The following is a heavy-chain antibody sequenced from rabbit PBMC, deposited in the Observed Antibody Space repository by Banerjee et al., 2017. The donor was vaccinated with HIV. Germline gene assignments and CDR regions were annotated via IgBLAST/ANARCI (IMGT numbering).Heavy chain of an antibody. J-gene: IGHJ6*01. CDR3: ARDRYAGSSYNL. D-gene: IGHD8-1*01. V-gene: IGHV1S40*01. Sequence: LEESGGDLVKPGASLTLTCTASGFSFSYNDYMCWVRQAPGKGLEWIACINTNSGNTVYASWAKGRFTISRTSSTTVTLQMTSLTVADTATYFCARDRYAGSSYNLWGPGTLVTVS. CDR2: INTNSGNT. CDR1: GFSFSYNDY.